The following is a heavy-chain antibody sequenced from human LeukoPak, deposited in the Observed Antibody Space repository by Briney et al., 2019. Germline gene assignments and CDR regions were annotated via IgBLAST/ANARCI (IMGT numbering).Heavy chain of an antibody. CDR1: GYTFITYG. CDR3: ARLGSRGYFAIDY. CDR2: INPYHGNT. J-gene: IGHJ4*02. D-gene: IGHD3-22*01. Sequence: ASVKVSCKASGYTFITYGINWVRQAPGQGPEWMGSINPYHGNTKYAQKFQGRVTMTTDTSTSTSYMELRSLRSDDTAVYYCARLGSRGYFAIDYWGQGTLVTVAS. V-gene: IGHV1-18*01.